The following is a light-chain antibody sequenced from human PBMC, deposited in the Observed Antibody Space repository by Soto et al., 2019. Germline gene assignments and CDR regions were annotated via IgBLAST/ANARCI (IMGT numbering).Light chain of an antibody. J-gene: IGKJ1*01. CDR3: QKYNSAPRT. Sequence: DIQMTQSPSSLSASVGDRFTITFRSSQGISNYLAWYQQKPGKVPKLLIYAASTLQSGVPSRFSGSGSGTDFTLTISSLQPEDVATYYCQKYNSAPRTFGQGTKVDIK. V-gene: IGKV1-27*01. CDR1: QGISNY. CDR2: AAS.